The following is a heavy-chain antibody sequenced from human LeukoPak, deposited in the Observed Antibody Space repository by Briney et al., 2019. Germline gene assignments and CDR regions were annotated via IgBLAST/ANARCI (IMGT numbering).Heavy chain of an antibody. CDR2: IYYSGST. CDR3: ARGGYSYGYYMDV. D-gene: IGHD5-18*01. CDR1: GGSISSYY. Sequence: SEALSLTCTVSGGSISSYYWSWVRQPPGKGMEWVGYIYYSGSTNYNPSLKSRVTISVDTSKNQFSLKPSSVTAPDTAVYYCARGGYSYGYYMDVWGKGTTVTVSS. V-gene: IGHV4-59*01. J-gene: IGHJ6*03.